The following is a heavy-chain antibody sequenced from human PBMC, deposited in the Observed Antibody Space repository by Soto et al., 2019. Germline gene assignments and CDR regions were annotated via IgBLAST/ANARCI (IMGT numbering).Heavy chain of an antibody. CDR2: IYYSGVT. J-gene: IGHJ5*02. D-gene: IGHD2-15*01. Sequence: PSETLSLTCTLSGDPITSGGFYWTWIRQHPAKGLEWIGYIYYSGVTYYNPPLKSRATISVDTSKNQFSLKLSSVSAADTAVYYCARGVVVVVGYNWFDPWGQGTLVTVSS. V-gene: IGHV4-31*03. CDR3: ARGVVVVVGYNWFDP. CDR1: GDPITSGGFY.